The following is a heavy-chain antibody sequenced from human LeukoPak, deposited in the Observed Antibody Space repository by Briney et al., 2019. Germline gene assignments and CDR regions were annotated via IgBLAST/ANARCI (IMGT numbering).Heavy chain of an antibody. CDR2: IYPGDSDS. CDR3: ARSATVYSSSWYVY. V-gene: IGHV5-51*01. CDR1: GYSFTNYW. J-gene: IGHJ4*02. Sequence: GGSLKISCKGSGYSFTNYWIAWVRQMPGKGLEWMGIIYPGDSDSRYTPSFQGQVTISADKSISTAYLQWSSLKASDTAMYYCARSATVYSSSWYVYWGQGTPVTVSS. D-gene: IGHD6-13*01.